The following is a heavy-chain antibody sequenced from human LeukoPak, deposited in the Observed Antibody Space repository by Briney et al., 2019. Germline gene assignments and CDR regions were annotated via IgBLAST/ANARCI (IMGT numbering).Heavy chain of an antibody. V-gene: IGHV4-61*02. Sequence: SQTQSLTCTVSGGSISSGSCYWSWIRQPAGKGLEWIGRIYTSGSTNYNPSLKSRVTISVDTSKNQFSLKLSSVTAADTAVYYCARGLAAAGIMDAEYFQHWGQGTLVTVSS. CDR2: IYTSGST. J-gene: IGHJ1*01. D-gene: IGHD6-13*01. CDR1: GGSISSGSCY. CDR3: ARGLAAAGIMDAEYFQH.